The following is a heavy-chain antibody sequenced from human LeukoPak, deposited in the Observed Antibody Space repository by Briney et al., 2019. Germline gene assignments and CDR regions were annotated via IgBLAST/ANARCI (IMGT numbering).Heavy chain of an antibody. D-gene: IGHD1-26*01. CDR3: ARRSGSWDYYFDY. CDR1: GYSFTNYW. V-gene: IGHV5-51*01. J-gene: IGHJ4*02. Sequence: GESLKISCKGSGYSFTNYWLGWVRQMPGRGLEWMGIIYPRDSDARYSPSFQGQVTISADMSISTVYLQWSSLKASDTAIYYCARRSGSWDYYFDYWGQGTLVTVSS. CDR2: IYPRDSDA.